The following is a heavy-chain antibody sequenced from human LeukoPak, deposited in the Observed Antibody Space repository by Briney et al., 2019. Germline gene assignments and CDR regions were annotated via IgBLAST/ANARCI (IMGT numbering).Heavy chain of an antibody. J-gene: IGHJ4*02. CDR2: IYSGDSHT. CDR3: ARYDSSGYYADY. V-gene: IGHV5-51*01. Sequence: GESLKISCKGSGYSFTYWIGWVRQMPGKGLEWMGIIYSGDSHTKYSPSFQGRVTISADKSISTAYLQWSSLEASDTAMYYCARYDSSGYYADYWGQGTLVTVSS. CDR1: GYSFTYW. D-gene: IGHD3-22*01.